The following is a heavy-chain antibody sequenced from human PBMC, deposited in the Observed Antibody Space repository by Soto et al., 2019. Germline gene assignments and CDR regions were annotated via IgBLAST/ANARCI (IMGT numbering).Heavy chain of an antibody. D-gene: IGHD3-10*01. Sequence: QVQLQESGPGLVRPSGTLSLTCSVSGASVVNGNWWSWVRQSPGKGLEWIGEVSLAGRNHYNPSLQSRVTISLDESKNSFALILTSVTVADAAIYYCARGFQYWLPTFDWGPGTLVTVS. J-gene: IGHJ4*02. V-gene: IGHV4-4*02. CDR3: ARGFQYWLPTFD. CDR1: GASVVNGNW. CDR2: VSLAGRN.